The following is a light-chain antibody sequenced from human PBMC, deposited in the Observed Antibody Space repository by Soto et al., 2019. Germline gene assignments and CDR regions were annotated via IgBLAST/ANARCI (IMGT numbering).Light chain of an antibody. V-gene: IGKV2-30*01. Sequence: VVMTQSPLSLPVTLGQPASISCRSSQSLVYSDGNTYLNWFHQRPGQCPRRLIYQVSNRDSGVPDRFSGSGSGTDFTLKISRMEAEDVGVYYCMQGTYWPLTFGGGTKVEIK. CDR3: MQGTYWPLT. CDR2: QVS. J-gene: IGKJ4*01. CDR1: QSLVYSDGNTY.